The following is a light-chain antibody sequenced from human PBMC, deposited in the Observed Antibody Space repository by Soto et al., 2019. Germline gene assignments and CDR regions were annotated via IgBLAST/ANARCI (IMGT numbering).Light chain of an antibody. J-gene: IGKJ4*01. CDR1: QSVKSSY. CDR3: QQYNSYLLT. CDR2: GAS. V-gene: IGKV3-20*01. Sequence: EIVLTQSPGTLSLSPGERATLSCRASQSVKSSYLAWYQQKPGQPPRLLIYGASTRATGIPDRFSGSGSGTEFTLTISSLQPDDFATYYCQQYNSYLLTFGGGTRWIS.